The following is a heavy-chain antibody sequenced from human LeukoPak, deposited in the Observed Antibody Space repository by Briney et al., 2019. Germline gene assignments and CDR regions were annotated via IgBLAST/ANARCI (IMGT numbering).Heavy chain of an antibody. D-gene: IGHD3-16*01. V-gene: IGHV3-33*06. CDR3: AKDLRFAGID. J-gene: IGHJ4*02. CDR1: GFTFSSYG. Sequence: GGSLRLSCAASGFTFSSYGMHWVRQAPGKGPEWVAVIWYDGSNKYYADSVKGRFTISRDNSKNTLYLQMNSLRAEDTAVYYCAKDLRFAGIDWGQGTLVTVSS. CDR2: IWYDGSNK.